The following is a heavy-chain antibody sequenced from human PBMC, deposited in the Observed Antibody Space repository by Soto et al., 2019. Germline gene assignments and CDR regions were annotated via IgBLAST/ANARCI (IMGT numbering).Heavy chain of an antibody. V-gene: IGHV2-5*01. CDR2: NYWNDDK. J-gene: IGHJ4*02. CDR1: GFSLSARGVG. D-gene: IGHD6-6*01. CDR3: AQSPWRAAPEY. Sequence: QITLKESVPTLVKPTQTLTLTCTFSGFSLSARGVGVGWIRQPPGKALEWLALNYWNDDKRYSPSLQSRLTITKEASKYQVTFSMPNVDPAYTATYYCAQSPWRAAPEYWGQGTQVSVFS.